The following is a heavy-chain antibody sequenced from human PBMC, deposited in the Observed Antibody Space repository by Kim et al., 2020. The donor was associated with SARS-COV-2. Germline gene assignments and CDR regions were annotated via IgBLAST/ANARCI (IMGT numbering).Heavy chain of an antibody. V-gene: IGHV3-21*01. CDR2: ISSSSSYI. J-gene: IGHJ6*02. CDR1: GFTFSSYS. D-gene: IGHD6-6*01. CDR3: ARDQGIAAPQWYYYYYGMDV. Sequence: GGSLRLSCAASGFTFSSYSMNWVRQAPGKGLEWVSSISSSSSYIYYADSVKGRFTISRDNAKNSLYLQMNSLRAEDTAVYYCARDQGIAAPQWYYYYYGMDVWGQGTTVTVCS.